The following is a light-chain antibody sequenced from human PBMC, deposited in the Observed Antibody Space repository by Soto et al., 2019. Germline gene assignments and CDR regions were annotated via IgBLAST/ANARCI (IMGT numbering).Light chain of an antibody. CDR3: CSYAGSSYV. V-gene: IGLV2-23*02. CDR2: EVN. J-gene: IGLJ1*01. Sequence: QSALTQPASVSGSPGQSITISCTGTSIDVGSYNLVSWYQQHPGKAPKLMIYEVNKRPSGVSSRFSGSKSGNTASLTISGLQAEDEADYYCCSYAGSSYVFGTGTKVTVL. CDR1: SIDVGSYNL.